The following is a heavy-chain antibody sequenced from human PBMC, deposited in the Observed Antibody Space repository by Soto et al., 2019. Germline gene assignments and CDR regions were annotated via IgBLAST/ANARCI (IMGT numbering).Heavy chain of an antibody. CDR2: IYYSGST. D-gene: IGHD4-4*01. CDR3: ARGGVGLGLQYHDY. CDR1: GGSISSYY. Sequence: SETLSLTCTVSGGSISSYYWSWIRQPPGKGLEWIGYIYYSGSTNYNPSLKSRVTISVDTSKNQFSLKLSSVTAADTAVYYCARGGVGLGLQYHDYWGQGTLVTVSS. J-gene: IGHJ4*02. V-gene: IGHV4-59*01.